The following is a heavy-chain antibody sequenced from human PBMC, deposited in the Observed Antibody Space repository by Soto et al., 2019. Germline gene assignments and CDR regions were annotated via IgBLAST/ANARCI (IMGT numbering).Heavy chain of an antibody. CDR2: IWYDGSNK. J-gene: IGHJ4*02. Sequence: QVQLVESGGGVVQPGRSLRLSCAASGFTFSSYGMHWVRQAPGKGLEWVAVIWYDGSNKYYADSVKGRFTISRDNSKNTLYLQMHSLRAEDTAVYYCARDTCTNGVCPPWGQGTLVIVSS. CDR3: ARDTCTNGVCPP. CDR1: GFTFSSYG. D-gene: IGHD2-8*01. V-gene: IGHV3-33*01.